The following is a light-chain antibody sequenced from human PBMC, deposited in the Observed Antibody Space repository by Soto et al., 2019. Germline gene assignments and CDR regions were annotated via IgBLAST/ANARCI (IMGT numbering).Light chain of an antibody. V-gene: IGKV1-39*01. J-gene: IGKJ3*01. CDR2: AAS. CDR1: QSISNS. Sequence: DIQLTQSPSSLSASVGDRVSITCRASQSISNSLNWYQQKPGKAPKVLIYAASNLQSGVPARFSGSGSGTEFTLTISSLQPEDFATYFCQQTYSLSRVTFGPGTNVDLK. CDR3: QQTYSLSRVT.